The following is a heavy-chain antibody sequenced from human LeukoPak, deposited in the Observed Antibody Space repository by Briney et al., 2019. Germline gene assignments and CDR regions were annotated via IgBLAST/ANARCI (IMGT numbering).Heavy chain of an antibody. V-gene: IGHV3-48*01. Sequence: GGTLRLSCAASGFTFSSYGMNWVRQAAGGGLEWVSYITSDSRTIYYAASVKCRFTISRDNAKNSLYLQMNSLRAEDTAVYYCARDRGAAPGHPSFDQWGQGTLVTVSS. D-gene: IGHD6-13*01. CDR2: ITSDSRTI. CDR3: ARDRGAAPGHPSFDQ. J-gene: IGHJ4*02. CDR1: GFTFSSYG.